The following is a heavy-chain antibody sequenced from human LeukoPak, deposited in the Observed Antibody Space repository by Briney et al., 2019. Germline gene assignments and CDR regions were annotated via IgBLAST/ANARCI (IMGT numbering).Heavy chain of an antibody. CDR3: ARDATIFGVAPFDY. CDR2: ISSSGSTI. D-gene: IGHD3-3*01. Sequence: GGSLRLSCAASGFTFSNYGMSWIRQAPGKGLEWVSYISSSGSTIYYADSVKGRFTISRDNAKNSLYLQMNSLRAEDTAVYYCARDATIFGVAPFDYWGQGTLVTVSS. CDR1: GFTFSNYG. V-gene: IGHV3-48*04. J-gene: IGHJ4*02.